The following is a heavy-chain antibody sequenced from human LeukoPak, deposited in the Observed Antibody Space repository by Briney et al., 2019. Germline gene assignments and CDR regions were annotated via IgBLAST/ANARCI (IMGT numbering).Heavy chain of an antibody. CDR2: ISWNSGSI. Sequence: PGGSLRLSCAASGFTFDDYAMHWVRQAPGKGLEWVSGISWNSGSIGYADSVKGRFTISRDNAKNSLYLQMNSLRAEDTALYYCAKALPGGIAAAGTGYWYFDLWGRGTLVTVSS. V-gene: IGHV3-9*01. CDR3: AKALPGGIAAAGTGYWYFDL. J-gene: IGHJ2*01. D-gene: IGHD6-13*01. CDR1: GFTFDDYA.